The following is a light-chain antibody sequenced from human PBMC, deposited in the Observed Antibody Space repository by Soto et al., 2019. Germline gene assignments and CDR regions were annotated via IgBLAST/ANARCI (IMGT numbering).Light chain of an antibody. V-gene: IGKV1-39*01. CDR2: SAS. CDR1: QSIGTY. CDR3: QQSYISPYT. Sequence: DIQMTQSPASLSASVWDGVTITCRASQSIGTYLNWYQHKVGKAPQLLIYSASDSQAGVPSRFSGSGSGTDFTLIISGLQPEDFATYYCQQSYISPYTFGQGTKVDIK. J-gene: IGKJ2*01.